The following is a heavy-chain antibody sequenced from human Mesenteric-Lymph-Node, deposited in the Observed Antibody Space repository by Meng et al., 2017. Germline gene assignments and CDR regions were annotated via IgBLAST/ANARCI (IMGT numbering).Heavy chain of an antibody. CDR1: GFSFSNYA. CDR3: AKDFKGVLPEAFDL. V-gene: IGHV3-23*01. CDR2: ISTSGDST. Sequence: GGSLRLSCAASGFSFSNYAMIWARQTPGKGLEWVSGISTSGDSTYYADSVKGRFTISRDNSKNTLSLQMNSLRAEDTAKYYCAKDFKGVLPEAFDLCGQGTMVTVSS. J-gene: IGHJ3*01. D-gene: IGHD1-14*01.